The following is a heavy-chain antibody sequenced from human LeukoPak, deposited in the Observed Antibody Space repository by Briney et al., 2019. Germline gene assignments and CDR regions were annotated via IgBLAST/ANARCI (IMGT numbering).Heavy chain of an antibody. J-gene: IGHJ3*01. CDR1: GGSFSGYY. V-gene: IGHV4-34*01. D-gene: IGHD2-2*02. CDR2: INHSGST. Sequence: SETLSLTCAVYGGSFSGYYWSWIRQPPGKGLEWIGEINHSGSTNYSPSLKSRVTISVDTSKNQFSLKLSSVTAADTAVYYCACSRWDIVVVPAAIGSELCGVWGQGTMVTVSS. CDR3: ACSRWDIVVVPAAIGSELCGV.